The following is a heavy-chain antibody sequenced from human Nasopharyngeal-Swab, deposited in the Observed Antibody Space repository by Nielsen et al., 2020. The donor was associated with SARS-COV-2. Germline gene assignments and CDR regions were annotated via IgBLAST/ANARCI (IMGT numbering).Heavy chain of an antibody. Sequence: WALMASGQGPEWLGLIILSEGSTAYAQKFQGRVTMTRDTSTSTAYMELSSLRSDDTAVYFCARGAVHHMLDLWGQGTRVTVSS. J-gene: IGHJ5*02. CDR3: ARGAVHHMLDL. CDR2: IILSEGST. D-gene: IGHD3-16*01. V-gene: IGHV1-46*01.